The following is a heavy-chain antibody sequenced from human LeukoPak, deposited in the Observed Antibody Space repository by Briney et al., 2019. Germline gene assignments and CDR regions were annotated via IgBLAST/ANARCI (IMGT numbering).Heavy chain of an antibody. Sequence: ASVKVSCKASGYTFTSYGISWVRQAPGQGLEWMGWISAYNGNTNYAQNLQGRVTMTTDTSTSTAYMELRRLRSDDTAVYYCARAPYYDILTGYYPSYFDYWGQGTLVTVSS. V-gene: IGHV1-18*01. CDR1: GYTFTSYG. J-gene: IGHJ4*02. CDR3: ARAPYYDILTGYYPSYFDY. D-gene: IGHD3-9*01. CDR2: ISAYNGNT.